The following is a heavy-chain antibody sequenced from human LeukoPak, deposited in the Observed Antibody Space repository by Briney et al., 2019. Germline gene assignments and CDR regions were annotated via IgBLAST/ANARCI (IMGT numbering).Heavy chain of an antibody. V-gene: IGHV3-11*04. D-gene: IGHD6-19*01. CDR1: GFTFSDYY. Sequence: GGSLRRSCAASGFTFSDYYMSWIRQAPGKGLEWVSYISSSGSTIYYAGSVKGRFTISRDNAKNSLYLQMNSLRAEDTAVYYCARGRVAVRSDAFDIWGQGTMVTVSS. CDR3: ARGRVAVRSDAFDI. J-gene: IGHJ3*02. CDR2: ISSSGSTI.